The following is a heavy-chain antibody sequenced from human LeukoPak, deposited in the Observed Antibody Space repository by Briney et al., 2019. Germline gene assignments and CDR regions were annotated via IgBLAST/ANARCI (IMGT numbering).Heavy chain of an antibody. J-gene: IGHJ3*02. CDR2: IRWNSGNI. V-gene: IGHV3-9*01. CDR1: GFTFDDYA. D-gene: IGHD3-22*01. CDR3: AKEYYYDSSGYYWGAFDI. Sequence: GGSLRLSCAASGFTFDDYAMHWVRQAPGKGLEWVSGIRWNSGNIGYADSAKGRFTISRDNAKNSLYLQMNSLRAEDTALYYCAKEYYYDSSGYYWGAFDIWGQGTMVTVSS.